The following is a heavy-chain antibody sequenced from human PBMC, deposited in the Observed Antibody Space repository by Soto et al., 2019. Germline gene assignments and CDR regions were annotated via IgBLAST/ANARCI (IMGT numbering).Heavy chain of an antibody. CDR3: ARRERTMPTTGWYFDL. CDR2: ISVENGNT. CDR1: GYTFTSYG. V-gene: IGHV1-18*01. D-gene: IGHD4-17*01. J-gene: IGHJ2*01. Sequence: ASVKVSCKASGYTFTSYGISWVRQAPGQGLEWMGWISVENGNTNYAEKFQGRVAMTTDTPTSTAYMELRSLRSDDTAVYYCARRERTMPTTGWYFDLWGRGTPVTVSS.